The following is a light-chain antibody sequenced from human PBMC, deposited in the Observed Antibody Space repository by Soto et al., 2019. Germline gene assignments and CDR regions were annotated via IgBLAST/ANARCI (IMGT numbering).Light chain of an antibody. V-gene: IGLV2-11*01. CDR2: DVS. J-gene: IGLJ1*01. Sequence: QSVLTQPRSVSGSPGQSVSISCTGTSSDVGRYSYVSWYQQHPGKAPKLMIYDVSERPSGVPDRFSGSKSGNTASLTISGLQAEDEADFYCAAWDDSLNGFVFGTGTKLTVL. CDR1: SSDVGRYSY. CDR3: AAWDDSLNGFV.